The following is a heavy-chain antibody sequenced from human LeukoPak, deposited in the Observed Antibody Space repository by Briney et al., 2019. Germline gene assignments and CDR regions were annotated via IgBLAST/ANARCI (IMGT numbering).Heavy chain of an antibody. J-gene: IGHJ4*02. CDR3: ARGRSMVRGVDYDY. CDR1: GGSISIYY. D-gene: IGHD3-10*01. V-gene: IGHV4-59*01. CDR2: IYYSGST. Sequence: SETLSLTCTVSGGSISIYYWSWIRQPPGKGLEWIGYIYYSGSTNYNPSLKSRVTISVVTSKSQFSLKLSSVTAADTAVYYCARGRSMVRGVDYDYWGQGTLVTVSS.